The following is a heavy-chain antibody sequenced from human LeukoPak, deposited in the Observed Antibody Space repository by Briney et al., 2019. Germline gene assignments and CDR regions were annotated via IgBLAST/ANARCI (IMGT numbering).Heavy chain of an antibody. V-gene: IGHV3-30*03. CDR3: YSMIVVEIRVINDY. J-gene: IGHJ4*02. CDR2: ISYDGSNK. Sequence: PGRSLRLSCAASGFTFSSYGMHWVRQAPGKGLEWVAVISYDGSNKYYADSVKGRFTISRDNSKNTLYLQMNSLRAEDTAVYYCYSMIVVEIRVINDYWGQGTLVTVSS. D-gene: IGHD3-22*01. CDR1: GFTFSSYG.